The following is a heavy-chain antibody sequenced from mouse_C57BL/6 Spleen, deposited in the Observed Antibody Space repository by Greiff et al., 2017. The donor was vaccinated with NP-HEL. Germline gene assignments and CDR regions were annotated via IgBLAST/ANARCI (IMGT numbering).Heavy chain of an antibody. CDR2: IYPSDSET. D-gene: IGHD5-5*01. Sequence: QVQLKQPGAELVRPGSSVKLSCKASGYTFTSYWMDWVKQRPGQGLEWIGNIYPSDSETHYNQKFKDKATLTVDKSSSTAYMQLSSLTSEDSAVYYCARSRLPYAMDYWGQGTSVTVSS. CDR3: ARSRLPYAMDY. CDR1: GYTFTSYW. V-gene: IGHV1-61*01. J-gene: IGHJ4*01.